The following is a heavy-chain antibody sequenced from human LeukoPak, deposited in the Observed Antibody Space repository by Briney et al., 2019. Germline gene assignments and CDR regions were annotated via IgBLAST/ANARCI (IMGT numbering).Heavy chain of an antibody. CDR3: ARGLGGTYYDFWSGL. CDR2: IIPILGIA. CDR1: GGTFSSYA. V-gene: IGHV1-69*04. J-gene: IGHJ4*02. Sequence: ASVKVSCKASGGTFSSYAISWVRQAPGQGLEWMGRIIPILGIANYAQKFQGRVTITADKSTSTAYMELSSLRSEDTAVYYCARGLGGTYYDFWSGLWGQGTLVTVSS. D-gene: IGHD3-3*01.